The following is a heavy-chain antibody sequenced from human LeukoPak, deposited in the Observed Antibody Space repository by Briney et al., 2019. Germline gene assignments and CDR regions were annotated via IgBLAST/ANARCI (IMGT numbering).Heavy chain of an antibody. CDR1: GFPFSSHA. J-gene: IGHJ6*03. Sequence: GGSLRLSCAVSGFPFSSHAMSWVRQTPERGLEWVSATSGSGRTTYYAESVEGRFTISRDNSKNTLYLQMNSLRAEDTAVYYCAKDNRNYYYMDVWGKGTTVTVSS. CDR2: TSGSGRTT. D-gene: IGHD5-12*01. V-gene: IGHV3-23*01. CDR3: AKDNRNYYYMDV.